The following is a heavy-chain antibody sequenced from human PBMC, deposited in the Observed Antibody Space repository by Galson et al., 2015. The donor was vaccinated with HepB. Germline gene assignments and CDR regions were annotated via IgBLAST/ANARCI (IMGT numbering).Heavy chain of an antibody. CDR3: ARVTPGIVVVAASGYYYYYMDV. Sequence: TLSLTCAVYGGSFSGYYWSWIRQPPGKGLEWIGEINHSGSTNYNPSLKSRVTISVDTSKNQFSLKLSSVTAADTAVYYCARVTPGIVVVAASGYYYYYMDVWGKGTTVTVSS. CDR1: GGSFSGYY. D-gene: IGHD2-15*01. V-gene: IGHV4-34*01. J-gene: IGHJ6*03. CDR2: INHSGST.